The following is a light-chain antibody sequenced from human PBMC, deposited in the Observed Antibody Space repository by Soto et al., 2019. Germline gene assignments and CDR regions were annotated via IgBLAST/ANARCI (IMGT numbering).Light chain of an antibody. V-gene: IGKV1-6*01. Sequence: AIQMTQSPSSLSASVGDRVTITCRASQGIGVDLGWYQQKSGKAPKLLIYAASSLQSGVPSRFSGSGSGTDFTLTISSLQPEDFATYYCLQDYNYPWTFGQGTKVEIK. J-gene: IGKJ1*01. CDR1: QGIGVD. CDR2: AAS. CDR3: LQDYNYPWT.